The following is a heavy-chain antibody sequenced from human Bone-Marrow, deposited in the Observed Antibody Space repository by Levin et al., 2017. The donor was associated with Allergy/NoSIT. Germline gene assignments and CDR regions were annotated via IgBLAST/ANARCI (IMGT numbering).Heavy chain of an antibody. CDR2: INPKSGGT. CDR1: EYTFTDYY. D-gene: IGHD6-6*01. CDR3: ARVRYAYSSSSSIYDY. J-gene: IGHJ4*02. V-gene: IGHV1-2*02. Sequence: ASVKVSCKASEYTFTDYYLHWVRQAPGQGLEWMGWINPKSGGTNYAQKFQGRVTMTRDTSITTAYMELNRLRSDDTAVYYCARVRYAYSSSSSIYDYWGQGTLVTVCS.